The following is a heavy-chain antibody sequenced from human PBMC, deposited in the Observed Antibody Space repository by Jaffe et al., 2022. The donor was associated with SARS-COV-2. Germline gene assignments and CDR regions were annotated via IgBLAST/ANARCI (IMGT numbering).Heavy chain of an antibody. CDR2: ISYDGSNK. J-gene: IGHJ4*02. CDR3: AKDESGSYFRVVGAFDY. Sequence: QVQLVESGGGVVQPGRSLRLSCAASGFTFSSYGMHWVRQAPGKGLEWVAVISYDGSNKYYADSVKGRFTISRDNSKNTLYLQMNSLRAEDTAVYYCAKDESGSYFRVVGAFDYWGQGTLVTVSS. D-gene: IGHD1-26*01. V-gene: IGHV3-30*18. CDR1: GFTFSSYG.